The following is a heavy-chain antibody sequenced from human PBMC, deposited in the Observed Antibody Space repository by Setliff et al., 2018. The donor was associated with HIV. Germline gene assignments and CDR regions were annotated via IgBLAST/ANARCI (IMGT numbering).Heavy chain of an antibody. J-gene: IGHJ6*03. CDR2: VYLSGGT. V-gene: IGHV4-4*07. Sequence: SETLSLTFTVSSDSIRAYFWTWVRQPAGKGLEWIGHVYLSGGTNSNPSLKSRVTMSFDTSKNQFSLNLNSVTAADTAVYYCASEAWTSYRSSSGYYYYYMDVWGKGTTVTVSS. CDR3: ASEAWTSYRSSSGYYYYYMDV. D-gene: IGHD6-6*01. CDR1: SDSIRAYF.